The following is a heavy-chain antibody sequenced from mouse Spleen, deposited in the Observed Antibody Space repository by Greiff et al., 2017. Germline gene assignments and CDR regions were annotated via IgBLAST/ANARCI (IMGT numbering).Heavy chain of an antibody. J-gene: IGHJ3*01. Sequence: VQLQQSGPELVKPGASVKISCKASGYSFTGYYMNWVKQSPEKSLEWIGEINPSTGGTTYNQKFKAKATLTVDKSSSTAYMQLKSLTSEDSAVYYCARVQRINYYSSSQFAYWGQGTLVTVSA. CDR2: INPSTGGT. CDR1: GYSFTGYY. D-gene: IGHD1-1*01. CDR3: ARVQRINYYSSSQFAY. V-gene: IGHV1-42*01.